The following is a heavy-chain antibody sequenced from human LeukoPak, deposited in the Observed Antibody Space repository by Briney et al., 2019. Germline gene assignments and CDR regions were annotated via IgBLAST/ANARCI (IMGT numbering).Heavy chain of an antibody. J-gene: IGHJ4*02. D-gene: IGHD3-3*01. CDR1: GFTFYDYG. CDR3: ARVYYDFWSGYLTPDY. Sequence: RPGGSLRLSCAASGFTFYDYGMSWLRHAPGKGLEWVSGINWYGGSTEYVDYVKGQFTISRDNAKNSLYLQMNSLRAEDTALYYCARVYYDFWSGYLTPDYWGQGTLVTVSS. V-gene: IGHV3-20*04. CDR2: INWYGGST.